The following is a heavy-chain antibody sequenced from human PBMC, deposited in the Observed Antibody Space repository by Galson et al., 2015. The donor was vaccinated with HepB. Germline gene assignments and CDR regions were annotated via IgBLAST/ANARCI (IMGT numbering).Heavy chain of an antibody. Sequence: SCKASGYTFTSYGISWVRQAPGQGLEWMGWISAYNGNTNYAQKLQGRVTMTTDTSTSTAYMELRSLRSDDTAVYYCARGIQLWLPGYYYGMDVWGQGTLVTVSS. D-gene: IGHD5-18*01. J-gene: IGHJ6*02. CDR3: ARGIQLWLPGYYYGMDV. CDR1: GYTFTSYG. CDR2: ISAYNGNT. V-gene: IGHV1-18*04.